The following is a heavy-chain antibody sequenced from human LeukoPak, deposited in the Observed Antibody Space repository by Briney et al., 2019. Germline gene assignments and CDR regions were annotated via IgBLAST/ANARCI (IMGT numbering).Heavy chain of an antibody. J-gene: IGHJ4*02. D-gene: IGHD1-26*01. CDR2: IFHSGNT. CDR1: GYAITTYY. Sequence: KSSETLSLTCTVSGYAITTYYWSWIRQPPGKGLEWIGYIFHSGNTDYNPSLKSRVTISLDTTKNQFSLRLDSVTAADTAVYYRVSGLWEVPGCHWGQGTLVTVSS. V-gene: IGHV4-59*01. CDR3: VSGLWEVPGCH.